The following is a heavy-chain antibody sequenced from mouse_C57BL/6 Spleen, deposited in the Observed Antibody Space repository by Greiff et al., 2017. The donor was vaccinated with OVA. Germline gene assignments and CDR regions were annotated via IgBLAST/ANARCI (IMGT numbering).Heavy chain of an antibody. D-gene: IGHD1-1*01. CDR2: IDPTSGGT. CDR3: ARLDYYGSSDWYFDV. CDR1: GYTFTSYW. V-gene: IGHV1-72*01. J-gene: IGHJ1*03. Sequence: VQLQQPGAELVKPGASVKLSCKASGYTFTSYWMHWVKQRPGRGLEWIGRIDPTSGGTKYNEKFKSKATLTVDKPSSTAYMQLSSLTSEDSAVYYCARLDYYGSSDWYFDVWGTGTTVTVSS.